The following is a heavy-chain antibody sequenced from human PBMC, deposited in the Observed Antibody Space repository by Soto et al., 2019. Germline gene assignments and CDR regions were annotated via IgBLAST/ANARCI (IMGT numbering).Heavy chain of an antibody. V-gene: IGHV4-39*01. CDR3: ARQSIGGGSGYYFAEYFQH. J-gene: IGHJ1*01. CDR1: GGSISSSSYY. D-gene: IGHD3-22*01. Sequence: SETLSLTCTVSGGSISSSSYYWGWIRQPPGKGLEWIGSIYYSGSTYYNPSLKSRVTISVDTSKNQFSLKLSSVTAADTAVYYCARQSIGGGSGYYFAEYFQHWGQGTLVTVSS. CDR2: IYYSGST.